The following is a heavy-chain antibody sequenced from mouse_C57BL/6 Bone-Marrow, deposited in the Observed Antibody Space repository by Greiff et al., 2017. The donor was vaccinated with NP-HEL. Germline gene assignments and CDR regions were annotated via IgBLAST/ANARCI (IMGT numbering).Heavy chain of an antibody. D-gene: IGHD1-1*01. CDR2: ISGGGGNT. CDR1: GFTFSSYT. CDR3: ARHDGSSYVRYYFDC. V-gene: IGHV5-9*01. Sequence: EVKLVESGGGLVKPGGSLKLSCAASGFTFSSYTMSWVRQTPEKRLEWVATISGGGGNTYYPDSVKGRFTISRDNAKNTLYLQMSSLRSEDTALYYCARHDGSSYVRYYFDCWGQGTTLTVSS. J-gene: IGHJ2*01.